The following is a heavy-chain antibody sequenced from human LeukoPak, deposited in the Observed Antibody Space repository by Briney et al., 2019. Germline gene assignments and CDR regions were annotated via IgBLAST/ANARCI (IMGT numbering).Heavy chain of an antibody. J-gene: IGHJ4*02. CDR2: FDPEEGET. CDR1: GYTLTELS. CDR3: ATGADYYDSRHY. Sequence: ASVKVSCKVSGYTLTELSVHWVRQAPGKGLEWMGGFDPEEGETHYAQKFQGRVTMNEDTSTDTAYMELSRLRYEDTAVYYCATGADYYDSRHYWGQGTLVTVSS. D-gene: IGHD3-22*01. V-gene: IGHV1-24*01.